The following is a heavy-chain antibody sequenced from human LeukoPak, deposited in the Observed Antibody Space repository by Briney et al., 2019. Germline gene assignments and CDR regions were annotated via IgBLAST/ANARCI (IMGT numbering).Heavy chain of an antibody. CDR2: ITYSGST. J-gene: IGHJ5*02. V-gene: IGHV4-39*01. CDR3: ASLPGPTGRLHWIEP. CDR1: GGSISSSTYY. Sequence: KPSETLSLTCTVSGGSISSSTYYWGWIRQPPGRGLEWIASITYSGSTYYNPSLRSRLTISVHTSKHQFSLTLTSLTAADPAVYYCASLPGPTGRLHWIEPWGQGTLVTVSS. D-gene: IGHD1-1*01.